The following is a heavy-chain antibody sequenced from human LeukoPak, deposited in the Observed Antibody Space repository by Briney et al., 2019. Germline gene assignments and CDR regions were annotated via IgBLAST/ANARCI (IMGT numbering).Heavy chain of an antibody. V-gene: IGHV4-34*01. Sequence: SQTLSLTCAVHGGSFSGYYWSWIRQPPGKGLEWIGEINHSGSTNYNPSLKSRVTISVDTSKNQFSLKLSSVTAADTAVYYCATAGYDFWSGYSTYYYMDVWGKGTTVTVSS. D-gene: IGHD3-3*01. CDR2: INHSGST. J-gene: IGHJ6*03. CDR3: ATAGYDFWSGYSTYYYMDV. CDR1: GGSFSGYY.